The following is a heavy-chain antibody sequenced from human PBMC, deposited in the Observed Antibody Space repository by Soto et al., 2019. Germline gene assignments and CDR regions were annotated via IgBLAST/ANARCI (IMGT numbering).Heavy chain of an antibody. V-gene: IGHV4-34*12. CDR2: IIHSGST. D-gene: IGHD2-15*01. CDR3: ARACRGRLVP. Sequence: QVQLQQWGAGLLKPSETLSLTCAVYGVSFSGYYWSWIRQPPGKGLEWIGEIIHSGSTNYNPSLKSRVTISVDKSKNQFYLKLSYVTAAETSVYYCARACRGRLVPWGQGSLVTVSS. CDR1: GVSFSGYY. J-gene: IGHJ5*02.